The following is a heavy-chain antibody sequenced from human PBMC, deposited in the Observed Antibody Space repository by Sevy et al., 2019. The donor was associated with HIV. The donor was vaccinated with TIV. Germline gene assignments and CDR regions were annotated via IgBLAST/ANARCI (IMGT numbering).Heavy chain of an antibody. Sequence: GESLKISCKGHGYSFTSHWIGWVRQMPGKGLDWMGIIFPGDSETRYSPSFQGEVTISADKSISTAFLQWSSLKASDTAIYYCARSRSEYFDSSGYYINWGQGTLVTVSS. CDR2: IFPGDSET. V-gene: IGHV5-51*01. CDR1: GYSFTSHW. D-gene: IGHD3-22*01. CDR3: ARSRSEYFDSSGYYIN. J-gene: IGHJ4*02.